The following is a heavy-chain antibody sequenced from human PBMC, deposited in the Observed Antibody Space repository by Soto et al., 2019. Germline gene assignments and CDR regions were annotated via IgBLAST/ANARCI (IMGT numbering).Heavy chain of an antibody. Sequence: PSETLSLTCTVSGVYISSGGYYWSWIRQHPGKGLEWIGYIYYSGNTYYNPSLKSRVAISVDTSKNQFSLKLSSVTAADTAVYYCASITIFGVVTTIDPWGQGTLVTVSS. J-gene: IGHJ5*02. V-gene: IGHV4-31*03. CDR3: ASITIFGVVTTIDP. CDR2: IYYSGNT. CDR1: GVYISSGGYY. D-gene: IGHD3-3*01.